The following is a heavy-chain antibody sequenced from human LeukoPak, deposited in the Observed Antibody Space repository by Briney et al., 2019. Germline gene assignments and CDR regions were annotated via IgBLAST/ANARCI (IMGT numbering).Heavy chain of an antibody. Sequence: GGSLRLSCAASGFTFTNYGVHWVRQAPGKGLEWVAAISFDVSNRYYSDSVKGRFNISRDNSKNTLYLQMNSLRAEDTAVYYCTRGGTTLDYWGQGTLVTVSS. D-gene: IGHD1-7*01. CDR1: GFTFTNYG. CDR2: ISFDVSNR. CDR3: TRGGTTLDY. V-gene: IGHV3-30*03. J-gene: IGHJ4*02.